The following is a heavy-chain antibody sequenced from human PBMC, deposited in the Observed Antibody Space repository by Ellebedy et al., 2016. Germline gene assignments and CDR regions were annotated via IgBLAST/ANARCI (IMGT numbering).Heavy chain of an antibody. CDR2: LNTDGSTT. D-gene: IGHD3-16*01. J-gene: IGHJ4*02. CDR3: ARFFTSYASDY. CDR1: GFTFSSYW. V-gene: IGHV3-74*01. Sequence: GGSLRLXCAASGFTFSSYWMHWVRQAPGKGLVWVSRLNTDGSTTNYADSVKGRFTISRDNAKNTLYLQMNSLRADDTAIYYCARFFTSYASDYWGQGTLVTVSS.